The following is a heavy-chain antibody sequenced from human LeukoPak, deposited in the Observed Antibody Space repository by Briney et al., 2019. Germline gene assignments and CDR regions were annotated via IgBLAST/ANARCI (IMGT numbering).Heavy chain of an antibody. V-gene: IGHV4-61*02. J-gene: IGHJ6*03. Sequence: KSSETLSLTCTASGGSISSGSYYWSWIRQAAGKGLEWIGRIYTSGSTNYNPSLKSRVTISVDTSKNQFSLKLSSVTAADTAVYYCARGDKLELRPPGGYYYYYMDVWGKGTTVTVSS. CDR1: GGSISSGSYY. CDR3: ARGDKLELRPPGGYYYYYMDV. D-gene: IGHD1-7*01. CDR2: IYTSGST.